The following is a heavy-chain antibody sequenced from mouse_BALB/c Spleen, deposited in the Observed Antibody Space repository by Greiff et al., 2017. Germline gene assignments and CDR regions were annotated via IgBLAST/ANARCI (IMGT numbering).Heavy chain of an antibody. CDR3: ARSGSSAYYAMDY. CDR1: GYTFTSYW. J-gene: IGHJ4*01. CDR2: INPSTGYT. Sequence: QVQLQQSGAELAKPGASVKMSCKASGYTFTSYWMHWVKQRPGQGLEWIGDINPSTGYTEYNQKFKDKATLTADKSSSTAYMQLSSLTSEDSAVDYCARSGSSAYYAMDYWGQGTSVTVSS. V-gene: IGHV1-7*01. D-gene: IGHD1-1*01.